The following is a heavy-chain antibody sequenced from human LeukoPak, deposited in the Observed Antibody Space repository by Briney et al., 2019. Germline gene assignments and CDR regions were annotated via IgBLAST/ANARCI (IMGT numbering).Heavy chain of an antibody. CDR1: GGSISSYY. V-gene: IGHV4-4*07. D-gene: IGHD6-6*01. CDR3: AGLEYSSSSGVSDAFDI. Sequence: SETLSLTCTVSGGSISSYYWSWIRQPAGKGLEWIGRIYTSGSTNYNPSLKSRVTMSVDTSKNQFSLKLSSVTAADTAVYYCAGLEYSSSSGVSDAFDIWGQGTMVTVSS. J-gene: IGHJ3*02. CDR2: IYTSGST.